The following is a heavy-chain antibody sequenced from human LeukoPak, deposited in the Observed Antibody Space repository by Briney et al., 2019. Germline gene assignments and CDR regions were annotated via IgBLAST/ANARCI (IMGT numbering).Heavy chain of an antibody. CDR2: INPSGGST. Sequence: ASVKVSCKASGYAFTSYYMHWVRQAPGQGLEWMGIINPSGGSTSYAQKFQGRVTMTRDTSTSTVYMELSSLRSEDTAVYYCARDVIGYDNHQTHFDYWGQGTLVTVSS. V-gene: IGHV1-46*01. D-gene: IGHD5-12*01. CDR1: GYAFTSYY. J-gene: IGHJ4*02. CDR3: ARDVIGYDNHQTHFDY.